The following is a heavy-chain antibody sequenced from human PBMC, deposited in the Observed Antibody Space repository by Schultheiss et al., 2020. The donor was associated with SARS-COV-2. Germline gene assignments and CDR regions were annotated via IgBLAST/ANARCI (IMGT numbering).Heavy chain of an antibody. CDR1: GGSITNGGHS. V-gene: IGHV4-30-2*01. Sequence: SETLSLTCTVSGGSITNGGHSWTWLRQPPGKGLEWIGDIYHAGTTFYNPSLKSRVTLSIDRSKNQFSLRLSSVTAADTAVYYCARERKTYFDYWGQGTLVTVSS. CDR3: ARERKTYFDY. J-gene: IGHJ4*02. CDR2: IYHAGTT.